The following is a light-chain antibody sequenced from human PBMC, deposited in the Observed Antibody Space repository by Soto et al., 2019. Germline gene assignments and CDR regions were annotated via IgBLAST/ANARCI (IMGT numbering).Light chain of an antibody. Sequence: DIQMTQSPSSLSASVGDRVTIACRASQSINIYLSWYQQEPGQAHKLLMYDASSLQSGVPSRFSGSGSGTHFPLTISSLQREDFATYYCQQNYRTPLTFGGGTKVEIK. CDR2: DAS. V-gene: IGKV1-39*01. CDR3: QQNYRTPLT. J-gene: IGKJ4*01. CDR1: QSINIY.